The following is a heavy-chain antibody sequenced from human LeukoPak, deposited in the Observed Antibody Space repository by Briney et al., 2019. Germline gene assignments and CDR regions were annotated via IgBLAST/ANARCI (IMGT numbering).Heavy chain of an antibody. Sequence: ASETLSLTCTVSGVSISSSSYYWGWLRQPPGKGLEWIGSIYYSGSTYYNPSLKSRVTISVDTSKNQFSLKLSSVTAADTAVYYCARAVGPAAIGSGWFDPWGQGTLVTVSS. V-gene: IGHV4-39*07. CDR2: IYYSGST. CDR3: ARAVGPAAIGSGWFDP. D-gene: IGHD2-2*02. CDR1: GVSISSSSYY. J-gene: IGHJ5*02.